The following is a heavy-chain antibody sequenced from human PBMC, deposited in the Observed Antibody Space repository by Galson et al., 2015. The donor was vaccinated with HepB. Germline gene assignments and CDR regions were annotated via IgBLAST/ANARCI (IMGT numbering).Heavy chain of an antibody. J-gene: IGHJ4*02. Sequence: SVKVSCKVSGYTLTELSMHWVRQAPGKGLEWMGGFDPEDGETIYAQKFQGRVTMTEDTSTDTAYMELSSLRSEDTAVYYCATTGVGATLRFHWGQGTLVTVSS. CDR1: GYTLTELS. CDR3: ATTGVGATLRFH. CDR2: FDPEDGET. D-gene: IGHD1-26*01. V-gene: IGHV1-24*01.